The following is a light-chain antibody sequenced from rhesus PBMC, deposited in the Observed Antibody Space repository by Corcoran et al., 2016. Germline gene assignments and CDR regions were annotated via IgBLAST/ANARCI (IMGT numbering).Light chain of an antibody. V-gene: IGKV1-74*01. CDR3: QHSYGTPLT. CDR2: AAS. J-gene: IGKJ4*01. Sequence: DIQMTQSPSSLSASVGDRVTITRRASENVNNYLHWYQQKPGKAPNLLIYAASTLPCGVPSRCSGNGVGTDYTFTIRCLQPEDVATYYCQHSYGTPLTFGGGTKVEIK. CDR1: ENVNNY.